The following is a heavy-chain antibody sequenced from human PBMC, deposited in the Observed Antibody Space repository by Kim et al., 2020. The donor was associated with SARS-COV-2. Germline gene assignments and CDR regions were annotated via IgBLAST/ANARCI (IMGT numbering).Heavy chain of an antibody. J-gene: IGHJ5*02. V-gene: IGHV3-48*01. CDR3: ARDMAATEYSSSWYDN. Sequence: SVKGRFTVSRDNAKNLLSLQMNSLRGEDTAVYFCARDMAATEYSSSWYDNWGQGTLVAISS. D-gene: IGHD6-6*01.